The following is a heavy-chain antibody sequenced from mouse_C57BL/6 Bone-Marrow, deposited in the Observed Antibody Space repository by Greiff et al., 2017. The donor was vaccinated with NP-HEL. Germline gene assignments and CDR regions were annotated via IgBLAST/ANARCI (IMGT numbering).Heavy chain of an antibody. J-gene: IGHJ3*01. CDR1: GYTFTSYW. V-gene: IGHV1-64*01. Sequence: QVHVKQPGAELVKPGASVKLSCKASGYTFTSYWMHWVKQRPGQGLEWIGMIHPNSGSTNYNEKFKSKATLTADKSSSTAYMELRSLTSEDSAVYFCARWHIYYGNSVFAYWGQGTLVTVSA. D-gene: IGHD2-1*01. CDR2: IHPNSGST. CDR3: ARWHIYYGNSVFAY.